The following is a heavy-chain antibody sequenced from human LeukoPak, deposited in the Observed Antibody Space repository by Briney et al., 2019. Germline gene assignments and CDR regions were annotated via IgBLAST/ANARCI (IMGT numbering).Heavy chain of an antibody. V-gene: IGHV3-23*01. CDR3: ARSSGTYHFDY. D-gene: IGHD1-26*01. J-gene: IGHJ4*02. CDR1: GFPFSSFA. CDR2: ISDSGVTT. Sequence: PGGSLRLSCAASGFPFSSFAMSWVRQAPGKGLEWVSAISDSGVTTYYADSVKGRFTISRDNAKNSLFLQVNSLRAEDTAVYYCARSSGTYHFDYWGQGTLVTVSS.